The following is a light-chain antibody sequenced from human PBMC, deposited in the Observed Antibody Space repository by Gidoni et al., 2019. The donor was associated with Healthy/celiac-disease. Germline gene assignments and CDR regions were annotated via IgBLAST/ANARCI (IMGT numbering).Light chain of an antibody. CDR2: DAS. CDR3: QQRSNWPPFT. V-gene: IGKV3-11*01. CDR1: QSVSSY. Sequence: EIVLTQSPATLSFSPGERATLSCRASQSVSSYLAWYQQKPGQAPRLLIYDASNRATGIPARFSGSGSGTDFTRTISSLEPEDFAVYYCQQRSNWPPFTFGPGTKVDIK. J-gene: IGKJ3*01.